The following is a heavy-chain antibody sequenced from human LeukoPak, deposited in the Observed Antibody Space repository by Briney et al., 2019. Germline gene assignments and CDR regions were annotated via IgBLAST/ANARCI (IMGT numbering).Heavy chain of an antibody. CDR3: VEGGGVGIGGFDY. CDR2: ISDSGGNI. D-gene: IGHD3-16*01. CDR1: GFTFSSYA. Sequence: PGASLRLSCAASGFTFSSYAMSWVRHAPGKGLEWVSYISDSGGNIHYADSVKGRFTISRDNSKNTLYLQMNSLRAEDTALYYCVEGGGVGIGGFDYWGQGTLVTVSS. J-gene: IGHJ4*02. V-gene: IGHV3-23*01.